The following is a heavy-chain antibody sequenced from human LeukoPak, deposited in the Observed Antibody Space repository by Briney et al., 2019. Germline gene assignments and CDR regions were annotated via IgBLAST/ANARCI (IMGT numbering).Heavy chain of an antibody. CDR1: GFGFSSYW. V-gene: IGHV3-23*01. D-gene: IGHD2-15*01. J-gene: IGHJ3*02. Sequence: GGSLRLSCAASGFGFSSYWMSWVRQTPGRGLEWVSFISGSGGSTYYADSVKGRFTISRDNSRNTLYLQMNSLRVEDTAVYYCAKDGGSIVVPKGSFDIWGQGTVVTVSS. CDR2: ISGSGGST. CDR3: AKDGGSIVVPKGSFDI.